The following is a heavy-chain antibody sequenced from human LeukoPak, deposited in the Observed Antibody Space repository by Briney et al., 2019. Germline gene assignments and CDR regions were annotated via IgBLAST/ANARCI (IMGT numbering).Heavy chain of an antibody. V-gene: IGHV5-51*01. J-gene: IGHJ6*02. CDR3: AIQAPRIVVARPIYYYYGMDV. D-gene: IGHD1-26*01. Sequence: GESLKISCKGSGYSFTSYWIGWVRQMPGKGLEWMGIIYPGDSDTRYSPSFQGQVTISADKSISTAYLQWSSLKASDTAMYYCAIQAPRIVVARPIYYYYGMDVWGQGTTVTVSS. CDR1: GYSFTSYW. CDR2: IYPGDSDT.